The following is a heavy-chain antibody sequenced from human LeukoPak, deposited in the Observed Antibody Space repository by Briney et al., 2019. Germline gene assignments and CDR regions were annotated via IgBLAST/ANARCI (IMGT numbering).Heavy chain of an antibody. D-gene: IGHD2-15*01. CDR3: AKAPADCYYYMDV. CDR1: GFTFSSFG. Sequence: GGTLRLSCAASGFTFSSFGMTSVREAPGKGLEWVSSIRSSASSTFYADSVKGRFTISRDKSKNTLYLHMNSLRAEDTAVYYCAKAPADCYYYMDVWGKGTTVIISS. V-gene: IGHV3-23*01. J-gene: IGHJ6*03. CDR2: IRSSASST.